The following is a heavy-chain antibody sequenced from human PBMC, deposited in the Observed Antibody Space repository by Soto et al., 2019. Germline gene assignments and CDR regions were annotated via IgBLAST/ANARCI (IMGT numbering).Heavy chain of an antibody. CDR3: ARGSGSLLKAAFDY. J-gene: IGHJ4*02. V-gene: IGHV3-21*01. Sequence: GGSLRLSCAASGFTFSVYSMNWVRQAPGEGLEWVSSISSSSSSIYYTDSVRGRFTISRDNAKNSLYLQMNSLRAEDTAVYYCARGSGSLLKAAFDYWGQGTLVTVSS. CDR1: GFTFSVYS. CDR2: ISSSSSSI. D-gene: IGHD1-26*01.